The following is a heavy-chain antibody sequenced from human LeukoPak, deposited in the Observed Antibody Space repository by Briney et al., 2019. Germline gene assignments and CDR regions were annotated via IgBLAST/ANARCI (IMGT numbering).Heavy chain of an antibody. CDR1: GFTFSSYW. J-gene: IGHJ2*01. CDR2: INSDGSST. V-gene: IGHV3-74*01. Sequence: PGGSLRLSCAASGFTFSSYWMHWVRQAPGKGLVWVSRINSDGSSTSYADSVKGRFTISRDNAKNTLYLQMNSLRAEDTAVYYCARGPQRITIFGVVTQRPSEVWYFDLWGRGTLVTVSS. CDR3: ARGPQRITIFGVVTQRPSEVWYFDL. D-gene: IGHD3-3*01.